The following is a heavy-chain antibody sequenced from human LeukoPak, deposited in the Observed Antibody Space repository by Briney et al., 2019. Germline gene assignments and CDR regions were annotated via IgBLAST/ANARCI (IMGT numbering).Heavy chain of an antibody. J-gene: IGHJ4*02. CDR2: ISGSGVST. D-gene: IGHD4-23*01. V-gene: IGHV3-23*01. CDR3: ANPTVVTLFSY. Sequence: ETLSLTCAVYGGSFSGYYWSWVRQAPGKGLEWVSAISGSGVSTYYADSVKDRFTISRDNSKNTLYLQMNGLRAEDTAVYYCANPTVVTLFSYWGQGTLVTVSS. CDR1: GGSFSGYY.